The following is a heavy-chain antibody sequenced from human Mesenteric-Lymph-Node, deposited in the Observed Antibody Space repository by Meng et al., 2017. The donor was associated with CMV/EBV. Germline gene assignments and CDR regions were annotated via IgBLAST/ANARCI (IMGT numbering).Heavy chain of an antibody. V-gene: IGHV4-30-4*08. CDR3: ARDPSRPLYDFWSGYYPTTLASYGMDV. J-gene: IGHJ6*02. CDR2: IYYSGST. Sequence: SETLLTCTVSGGSISSGDYYWSWIRQPPGKGLEWIGYIYYSGSTYYNPSLKSRVTISVDTSKNQFSLKLSSVTAADTAVYYCARDPSRPLYDFWSGYYPTTLASYGMDVWGQGTTVTVSS. D-gene: IGHD3-3*01. CDR1: GGSISSGDYY.